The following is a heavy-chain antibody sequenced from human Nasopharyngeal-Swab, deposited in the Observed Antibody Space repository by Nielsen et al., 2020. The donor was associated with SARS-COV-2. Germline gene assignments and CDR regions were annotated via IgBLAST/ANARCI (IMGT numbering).Heavy chain of an antibody. J-gene: IGHJ6*02. CDR2: IYSGGST. V-gene: IGHV3-53*01. CDR3: AREWFGDHTPPTYYYGMDV. Sequence: WIRQPPGKGLEWVSVIYSGGSTYYADSVKGRFTISRDNSENTLYLQMNSLRAEDTAVYYCAREWFGDHTPPTYYYGMDVWGQGTTVTVSS. D-gene: IGHD3-10*01.